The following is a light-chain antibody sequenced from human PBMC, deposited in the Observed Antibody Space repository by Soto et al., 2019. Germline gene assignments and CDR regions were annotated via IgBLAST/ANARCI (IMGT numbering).Light chain of an antibody. CDR1: SSDVGGYNY. V-gene: IGLV2-14*01. Sequence: QSVLTQPASVSGSPGQSITISCTGTSSDVGGYNYVSWYQQHPGKAPKLMIYDVSNRPSGVSNRFSGSKSGNTASLTISGRQAEDEADYYCSSYTSSSTPYVFGTGTKVTV. CDR3: SSYTSSSTPYV. CDR2: DVS. J-gene: IGLJ1*01.